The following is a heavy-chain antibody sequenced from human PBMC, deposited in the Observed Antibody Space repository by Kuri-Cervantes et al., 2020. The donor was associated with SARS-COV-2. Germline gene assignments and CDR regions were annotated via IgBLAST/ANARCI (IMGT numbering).Heavy chain of an antibody. V-gene: IGHV4-39*01. CDR2: FYYSGST. J-gene: IGHJ6*01. D-gene: IGHD6-6*01. CDR3: RGYSTSSYYYYGMDV. Sequence: SETLSLTCTVSGGSISNSFYYWGWIRQPPGKGLEWIGSFYYSGSTFYTPSLSSRVTIFVDTSKDQFSLILTSVTAADTAVYYCRGYSTSSYYYYGMDVWGHGTTVTVSS. CDR1: GGSISNSFYY.